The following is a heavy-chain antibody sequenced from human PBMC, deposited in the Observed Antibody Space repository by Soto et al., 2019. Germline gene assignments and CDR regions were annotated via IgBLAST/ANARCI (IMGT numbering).Heavy chain of an antibody. J-gene: IGHJ4*02. CDR1: GFTFSSYA. CDR2: ISGSGGST. V-gene: IGHV3-23*01. D-gene: IGHD3-22*01. Sequence: EGQLLESGGGLVQPGGSLRVSCAASGFTFSSYAMSWVRQAPGKGLEWVSAISGSGGSTYYADSVKGRFTISRDNSKNTLYLQMNSLRAEDTAVYYCAKPKASSGYYYDFDYWGQGTLVTVSS. CDR3: AKPKASSGYYYDFDY.